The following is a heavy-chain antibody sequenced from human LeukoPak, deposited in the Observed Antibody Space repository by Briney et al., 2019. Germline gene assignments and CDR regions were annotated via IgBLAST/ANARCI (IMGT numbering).Heavy chain of an antibody. CDR2: IRSKAYGGTT. Sequence: GGSLRLSCTTSGFTFGDYVMSWVRQAPGKGLEWVGFIRSKAYGGTTEYAASVKGRFTISRDDSKSIAYLQMNSLKTEDTAVYYCTRDRRKGAPNIDYWGQGTLVTVSS. V-gene: IGHV3-49*04. J-gene: IGHJ4*02. CDR3: TRDRRKGAPNIDY. CDR1: GFTFGDYV.